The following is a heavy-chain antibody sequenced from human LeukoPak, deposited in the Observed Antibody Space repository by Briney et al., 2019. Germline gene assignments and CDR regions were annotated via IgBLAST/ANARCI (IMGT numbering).Heavy chain of an antibody. CDR2: IFYSGSP. CDR3: ARTYLQYCSSTNCYRHFDY. J-gene: IGHJ4*02. Sequence: SETLSLTCTVSGGSISSFHWSWIRQPPGKGLEWIGDIFYSGSPNYNPSLESRVTMSVDTSKNQFSLKLSSVTAADTAVYYCARTYLQYCSSTNCYRHFDYWGQGTLVTVSS. D-gene: IGHD2-2*02. CDR1: GGSISSFH. V-gene: IGHV4-59*01.